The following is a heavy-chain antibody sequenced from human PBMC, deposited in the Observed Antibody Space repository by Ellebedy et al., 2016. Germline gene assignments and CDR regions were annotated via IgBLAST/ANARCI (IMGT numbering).Heavy chain of an antibody. CDR2: IYYSGST. V-gene: IGHV4-39*07. CDR1: GGSISRSSYY. Sequence: SETLSLTXSVSGGSISRSSYYWGWIRQPPGKGLEWIGSIYYSGSTYYNASLKSRVIISEDTSKNQFSLNLKSVTAADTAVYYCVAIYNSNSYRDYWGQGTLVTVSS. CDR3: VAIYNSNSYRDY. D-gene: IGHD2/OR15-2a*01. J-gene: IGHJ4*02.